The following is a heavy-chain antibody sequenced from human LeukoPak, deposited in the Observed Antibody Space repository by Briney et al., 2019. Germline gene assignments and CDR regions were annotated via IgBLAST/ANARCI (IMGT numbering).Heavy chain of an antibody. CDR2: ISGSDTST. D-gene: IGHD3-10*01. CDR3: AKHLWRDLLWFGEGYYFGY. V-gene: IGHV3-23*01. Sequence: PGGSLRLSCAASGFTFSSYAMSWVRQAPGKGLEWVSVISGSDTSTYYADSVKGRFTISRDNSKNTLYLQMNSLRAEDTAVYYCAKHLWRDLLWFGEGYYFGYWGQGTLVTVSS. J-gene: IGHJ4*02. CDR1: GFTFSSYA.